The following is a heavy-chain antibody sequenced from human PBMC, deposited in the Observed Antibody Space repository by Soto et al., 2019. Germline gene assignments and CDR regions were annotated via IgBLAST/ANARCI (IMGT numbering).Heavy chain of an antibody. CDR2: INHSGST. Sequence: SETLSLTCAVYGGSLSGYYWSWIRQPPGKGLEWIGEINHSGSTNYNPSLKSRVTISVDTSKNQFSLKLSSVTAADTAVYYCTSRLDYWGHGTLVTVSS. V-gene: IGHV4-34*01. J-gene: IGHJ4*01. CDR1: GGSLSGYY. CDR3: TSRLDY.